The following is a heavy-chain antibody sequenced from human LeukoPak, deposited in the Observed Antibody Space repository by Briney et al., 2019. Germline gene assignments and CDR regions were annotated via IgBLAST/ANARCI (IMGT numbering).Heavy chain of an antibody. CDR1: GGSISSGGYY. J-gene: IGHJ5*02. D-gene: IGHD3-10*01. V-gene: IGHV4-31*03. CDR3: ARDPGATMVRGTGWFDP. Sequence: SETLSLTCTVSGGSISSGGYYWSWIRQHPGKGLEWIGYIYYSGSTYYNPSLKSRVTISVDTSKNQFSMKLSSVTAADTAVYYCARDPGATMVRGTGWFDPWGQGTLVTVSS. CDR2: IYYSGST.